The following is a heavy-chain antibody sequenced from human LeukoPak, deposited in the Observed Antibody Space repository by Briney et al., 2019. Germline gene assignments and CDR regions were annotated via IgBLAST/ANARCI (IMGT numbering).Heavy chain of an antibody. CDR1: GFTFSSYA. V-gene: IGHV3-23*01. J-gene: IGHJ4*02. Sequence: GGSLRLSCAASGFTFSSYAMSWVRQAPGKGLEWVSAISGSGGSTYYADSVKGRFTISRGNAKNSLYLQMNSLRAEDTAVYYCARELGTDYFDYWGQGTLVTVSS. CDR3: ARELGTDYFDY. CDR2: ISGSGGST. D-gene: IGHD2-8*02.